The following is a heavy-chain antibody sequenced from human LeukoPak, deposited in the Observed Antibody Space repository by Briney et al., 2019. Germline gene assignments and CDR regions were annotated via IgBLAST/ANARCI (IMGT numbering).Heavy chain of an antibody. D-gene: IGHD3-22*01. CDR3: ARDMTGNYYDT. CDR1: GFPFSSYA. CDR2: INSNGRST. Sequence: GGSLRLSCSASGFPFSSYAMHWVRQAPGKGLEFVSAINSNGRSTFYAISVKGRFTVSRDNSKNTLYLQMGSLRADDMAVYYCARDMTGNYYDTWGQGTLVTVSS. V-gene: IGHV3-64*01. J-gene: IGHJ4*02.